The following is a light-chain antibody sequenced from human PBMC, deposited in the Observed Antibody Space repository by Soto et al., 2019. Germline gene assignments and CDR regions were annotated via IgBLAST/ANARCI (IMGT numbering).Light chain of an antibody. CDR2: DSS. Sequence: IQLTQSPSSLSASVGDRVTITCRASQGISSDLAWYQQKPGKAPNLLFYDSSTLQSAVPSRFSDSGSGTDFTLTISSLQPEDFASYYCQQLNSYPISFGQGTRLEIK. V-gene: IGKV1-9*01. J-gene: IGKJ5*01. CDR3: QQLNSYPIS. CDR1: QGISSD.